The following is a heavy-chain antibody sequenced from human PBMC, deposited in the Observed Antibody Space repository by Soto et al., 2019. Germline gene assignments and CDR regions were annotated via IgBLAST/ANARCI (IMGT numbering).Heavy chain of an antibody. Sequence: GESLKISCKGSGYSFAGYWITWVRQEPGKGLEWMGRIDPSDSQTYYSPSFRGHVTISVTKSITTVFLQWSSLRASDTAMYYCARQIYDSDTGPNFQYYFDSWGQGAPVTVSS. J-gene: IGHJ4*02. V-gene: IGHV5-10-1*01. D-gene: IGHD3-22*01. CDR2: IDPSDSQT. CDR3: ARQIYDSDTGPNFQYYFDS. CDR1: GYSFAGYW.